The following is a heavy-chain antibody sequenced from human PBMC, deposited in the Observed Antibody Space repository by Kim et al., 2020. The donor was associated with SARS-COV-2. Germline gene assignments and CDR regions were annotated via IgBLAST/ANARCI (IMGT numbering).Heavy chain of an antibody. V-gene: IGHV3-11*04. Sequence: GGSLRLSCAASGFTFSDYYMSWIRQAPGKGLEWVSYISSSGSTIYYADSVKGRFTISRDNAKNSLYLQMYSLRAEDTAVYYCARLSIWFGEYMFDPWGQGPLVPVPS. CDR1: GFTFSDYY. J-gene: IGHJ5*02. CDR3: ARLSIWFGEYMFDP. CDR2: ISSSGSTI. D-gene: IGHD3-10*01.